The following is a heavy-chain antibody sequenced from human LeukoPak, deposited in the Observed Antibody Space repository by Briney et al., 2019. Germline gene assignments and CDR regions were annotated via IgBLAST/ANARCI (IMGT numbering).Heavy chain of an antibody. D-gene: IGHD6-13*01. Sequence: GGSLRLSCGASGFTFSSYAMSWVRQAPGKGLEWVSSMSGSGGSTYYADSVKGRFTISRDNSKNTVYLQMNTLRAEDTAVYYCAKDLGQQLVRGWFDPWGQGTLVTVSS. CDR3: AKDLGQQLVRGWFDP. CDR2: MSGSGGST. CDR1: GFTFSSYA. V-gene: IGHV3-23*01. J-gene: IGHJ5*02.